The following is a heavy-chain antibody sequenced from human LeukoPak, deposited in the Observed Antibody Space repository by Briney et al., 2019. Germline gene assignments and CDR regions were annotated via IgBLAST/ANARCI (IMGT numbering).Heavy chain of an antibody. CDR3: VQEARRDGYKLAPVAEH. D-gene: IGHD5-24*01. J-gene: IGHJ1*01. V-gene: IGHV3-23*01. CDR1: GFTFNIYA. CDR2: ISETSRKT. Sequence: PGGSLSLSCAASGFTFNIYAMSGVRQAPGKGVEWVSAISETSRKTYYADTVNGRFTISRDNSKNTLYLQMNGLRDEDTAVYYCVQEARRDGYKLAPVAEHWGQGTLVTVSS.